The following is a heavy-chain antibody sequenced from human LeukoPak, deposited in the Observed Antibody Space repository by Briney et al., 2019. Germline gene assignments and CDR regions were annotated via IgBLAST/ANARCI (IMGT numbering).Heavy chain of an antibody. Sequence: SETLSLTCTVSGASISSYYWSWIRQPPGKGLEWIGYIYYSGTTNYNPSLKSQVTISVDTSKNQFSLKLSSVTAADTAVYYCARVQKDIVVVVAADPYDAFDIWGQGTMVTVSS. CDR3: ARVQKDIVVVVAADPYDAFDI. D-gene: IGHD2-15*01. J-gene: IGHJ3*02. CDR1: GASISSYY. CDR2: IYYSGTT. V-gene: IGHV4-59*01.